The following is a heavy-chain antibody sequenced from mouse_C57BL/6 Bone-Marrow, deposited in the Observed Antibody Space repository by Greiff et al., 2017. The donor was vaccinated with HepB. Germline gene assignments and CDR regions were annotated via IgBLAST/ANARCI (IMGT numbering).Heavy chain of an antibody. D-gene: IGHD1-1*01. J-gene: IGHJ3*01. CDR3: ARGTYYGSSYRFAY. Sequence: QVQLQQSGAELVKPGASVKISCKASGYAFSSYWMNWVKQRPGKGLEWIGQIYPGDGDPNYNGKFKGKATLTADKSSSTSYMQLSSLTSEYSAVYFCARGTYYGSSYRFAYWGQGTLFTVSA. CDR1: GYAFSSYW. CDR2: IYPGDGDP. V-gene: IGHV1-80*01.